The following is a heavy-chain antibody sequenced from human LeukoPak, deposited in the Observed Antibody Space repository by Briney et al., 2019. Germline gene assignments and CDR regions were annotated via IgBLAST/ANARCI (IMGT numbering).Heavy chain of an antibody. CDR3: AISRGYAHRGNWFDP. Sequence: ASVKVSCKASGYTFTSYAMNWVRQAPGQGLEWMGWINTNTGSPTYAQGFTGRFVFSSDTSVSTAYLQICSLKAEDTAVYYCAISRGYAHRGNWFDPWGQGTLVTVSS. D-gene: IGHD2-2*01. CDR1: GYTFTSYA. CDR2: INTNTGSP. V-gene: IGHV7-4-1*01. J-gene: IGHJ5*02.